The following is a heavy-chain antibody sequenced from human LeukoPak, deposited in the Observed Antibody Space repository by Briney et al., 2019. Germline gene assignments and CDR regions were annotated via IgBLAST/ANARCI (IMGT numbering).Heavy chain of an antibody. D-gene: IGHD3-22*01. CDR2: ISAYNGNT. Sequence: ASVKVSCKASGYSFTSYVINWVRQAPGQGLEWMGRISAYNGNTNYAQKLQGRVTMTTDTSTSTAYKELRSLRSDDTAVYYCARDYMTYYYDSSGYFYGMDVWGQGTTVTVSS. CDR1: GYSFTSYV. V-gene: IGHV1-18*01. CDR3: ARDYMTYYYDSSGYFYGMDV. J-gene: IGHJ6*02.